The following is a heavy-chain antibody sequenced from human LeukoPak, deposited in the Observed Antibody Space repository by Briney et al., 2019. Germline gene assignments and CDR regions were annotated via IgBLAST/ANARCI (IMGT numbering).Heavy chain of an antibody. Sequence: SETLSLTCAVYGGSFSGYYWNWIRQPPGKGLEWIGEINHSGSTNYNPSLKSRVTISVDTSKNQFSLKLSSVTAADTAVYYCARGYDSSDYGMDVWGQGTTVTVSS. J-gene: IGHJ6*02. CDR2: INHSGST. D-gene: IGHD3-22*01. V-gene: IGHV4-34*01. CDR1: GGSFSGYY. CDR3: ARGYDSSDYGMDV.